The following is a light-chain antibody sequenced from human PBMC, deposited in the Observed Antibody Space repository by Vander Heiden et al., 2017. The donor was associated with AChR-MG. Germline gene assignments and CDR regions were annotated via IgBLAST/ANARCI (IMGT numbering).Light chain of an antibody. CDR1: NSNIGAGFN. CDR3: QSFDRSLSGVI. CDR2: GNS. V-gene: IGLV1-40*01. J-gene: IGLJ2*01. Sequence: QSLLTQPPSVSGAPGQRVTISCTGINSNIGAGFNVYWYQQLPGTAPKLLIYGNSNRPSGVPERFSGSNTGTSASLAISGLQAEDEADYYCQSFDRSLSGVIFGGGTKLTVL.